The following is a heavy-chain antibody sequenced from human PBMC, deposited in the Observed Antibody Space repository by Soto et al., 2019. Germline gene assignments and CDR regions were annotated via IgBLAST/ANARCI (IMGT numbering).Heavy chain of an antibody. Sequence: QVQLQQSGPGLVKPSQTLSLTCDISGDSVSSNRGAWTWIRQSPSRGLEWLGRTYYRSKWYNEYGLSVKGRITINADTCKNQCSLHLNSVTPEDAAVYYCARWDQDYGYLDVWGLGTTVTVSS. V-gene: IGHV6-1*01. D-gene: IGHD4-17*01. J-gene: IGHJ6*02. CDR3: ARWDQDYGYLDV. CDR2: TYYRSKWYN. CDR1: GDSVSSNRGA.